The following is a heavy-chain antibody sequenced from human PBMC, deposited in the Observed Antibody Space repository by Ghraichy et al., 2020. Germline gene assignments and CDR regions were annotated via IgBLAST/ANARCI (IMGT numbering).Heavy chain of an antibody. D-gene: IGHD7-27*01. Sequence: ESLNISCAVYGGSFSGYYWSWIRQPPGKGLEWIGEINHSGSTNYNPSLKSRVTISVDTSKNQFSLKLSSVTAADTAVYYCARGWKLGNYYYYYMDVWGKGTTVTVSS. V-gene: IGHV4-34*01. CDR3: ARGWKLGNYYYYYMDV. J-gene: IGHJ6*03. CDR2: INHSGST. CDR1: GGSFSGYY.